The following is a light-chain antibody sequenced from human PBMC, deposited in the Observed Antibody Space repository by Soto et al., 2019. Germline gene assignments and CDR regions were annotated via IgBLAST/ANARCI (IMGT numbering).Light chain of an antibody. Sequence: DIQMTQSPSTLSASVGDRVTITCRASQSISNWLAWYQQKPGKAPKLLIYKTSSLESGVPSRFSGSGSGTEFTLTISSLQPDDFATYYCQQYNSYSPTWTFGQGTKVEIK. V-gene: IGKV1-5*03. CDR2: KTS. CDR1: QSISNW. CDR3: QQYNSYSPTWT. J-gene: IGKJ1*01.